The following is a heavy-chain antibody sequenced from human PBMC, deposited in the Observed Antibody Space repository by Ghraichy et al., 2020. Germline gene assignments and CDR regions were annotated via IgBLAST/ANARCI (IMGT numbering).Heavy chain of an antibody. Sequence: SETLSLTCTVSGGSISSYYWSWIRQAPGKGLEWIGNIYYSGSTNYNPSLRSRVTISVDTSKNQFSLKLSSVTAADTAVYYCARGRGEPGRGPGYYFDYWGQGTLGTVSS. J-gene: IGHJ4*02. D-gene: IGHD1-14*01. CDR2: IYYSGST. CDR1: GGSISSYY. V-gene: IGHV4-59*01. CDR3: ARGRGEPGRGPGYYFDY.